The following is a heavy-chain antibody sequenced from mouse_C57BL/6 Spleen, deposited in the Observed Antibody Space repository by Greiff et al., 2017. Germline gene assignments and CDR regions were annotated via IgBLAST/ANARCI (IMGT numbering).Heavy chain of an antibody. CDR1: GYTFTSYW. CDR2: IDPSDSET. CDR3: ARHWDFDY. Sequence: VQLQQPGAELVRPGSSVKLSCKASGYTFTSYWMHWVKQRPIQGLEWIGNIDPSDSETHYNQKFKDKATLTVAKSSSTAYMQLSSLTSEDSAVYYCARHWDFDYWGQGTTLTVSS. J-gene: IGHJ2*01. D-gene: IGHD4-1*01. V-gene: IGHV1-52*01.